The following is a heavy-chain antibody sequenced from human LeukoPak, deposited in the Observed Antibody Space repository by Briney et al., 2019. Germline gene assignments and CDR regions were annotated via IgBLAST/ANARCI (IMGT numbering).Heavy chain of an antibody. V-gene: IGHV3-21*01. D-gene: IGHD5-24*01. CDR1: GFTFSSYS. Sequence: KTGGSLRLSCAASGFTFSSYSMNWVRQAPGKGLGGVSSIISSSSYIYYADSVKGRFTISRDNAKNSLYLQMNSLRAEDTAVYYCATHRDGFPYWGQGTLVTVSS. CDR3: ATHRDGFPY. J-gene: IGHJ4*02. CDR2: IISSSSYI.